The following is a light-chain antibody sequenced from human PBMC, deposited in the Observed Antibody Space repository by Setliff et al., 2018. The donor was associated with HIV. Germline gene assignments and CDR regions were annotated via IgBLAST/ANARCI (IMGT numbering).Light chain of an antibody. CDR3: SSYTSRNSYV. CDR2: EVT. V-gene: IGLV2-14*01. J-gene: IGLJ1*01. Sequence: SALTQPASVSGSPGQSITISCTGTSSDVGGYNSVSWYQQHPGKAPKVIIYEVTDRPSGVSDRFSGSKSGNTASLTISGLQAEDEADYYCSSYTSRNSYVFGTGTKVT. CDR1: SSDVGGYNS.